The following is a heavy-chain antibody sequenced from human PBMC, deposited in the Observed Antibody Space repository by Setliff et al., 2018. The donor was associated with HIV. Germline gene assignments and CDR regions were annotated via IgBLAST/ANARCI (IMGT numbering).Heavy chain of an antibody. V-gene: IGHV1-69*10. J-gene: IGHJ5*02. CDR1: GDTFSRST. CDR2: IIPVLGIT. CDR3: AKEVGGSYALGSKVLDS. Sequence: ASVKVSCKASGDTFSRSTYTWVRRAPGQGPDWMGGIIPVLGITNYAQKFQGRVILTADESTSTLYMELTSLTFEDTAVYYCAKEVGGSYALGSKVLDSWGQGTLVTVSS. D-gene: IGHD3-16*01.